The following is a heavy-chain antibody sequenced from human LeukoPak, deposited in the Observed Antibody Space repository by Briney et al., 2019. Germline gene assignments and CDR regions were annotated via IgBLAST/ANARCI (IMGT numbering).Heavy chain of an antibody. J-gene: IGHJ4*02. Sequence: GGSLRLSCAASGFAFSTYWMTWVRQAPGKGLEGVANIKEDGSEKYYVDSVKGRFTISRDNAKNSLYLQITSLRADETAVYYCARGDRRFEYWGQGTLVTVSS. CDR2: IKEDGSEK. CDR3: ARGDRRFEY. CDR1: GFAFSTYW. V-gene: IGHV3-7*01. D-gene: IGHD2-21*01.